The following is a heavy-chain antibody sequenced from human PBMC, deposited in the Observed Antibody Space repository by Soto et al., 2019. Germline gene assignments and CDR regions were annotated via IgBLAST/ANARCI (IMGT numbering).Heavy chain of an antibody. CDR3: SRDWSDHFDY. J-gene: IGHJ4*02. CDR2: IRSKAKSYAT. Sequence: EVQVVESGGDLVQPGGSLTLSCATSGFTFSGSTMHWVRQASGKGLEWVGRIRSKAKSYATTYGASLQGRFTISRDDSKNTAYLQMNSMKTEETAMYYCSRDWSDHFDYWGQGTLVTVDS. D-gene: IGHD3-3*01. V-gene: IGHV3-73*02. CDR1: GFTFSGST.